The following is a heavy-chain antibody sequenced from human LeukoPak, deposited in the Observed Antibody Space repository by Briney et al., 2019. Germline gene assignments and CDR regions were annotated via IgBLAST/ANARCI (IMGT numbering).Heavy chain of an antibody. D-gene: IGHD1-1*01. V-gene: IGHV3-30-3*01. CDR1: GFTFSSYA. CDR2: ISYDGSNK. J-gene: IGHJ3*02. CDR3: AKDSYSQNGIYDALDI. Sequence: GGSLRLSCAASGFTFSSYAMHWVRQAPGKGLEWVAVISYDGSNKYYADSVKGRFTISRDDSKNTLFLQMNSLRAEDTAIYYCAKDSYSQNGIYDALDIWGQGTMVTVSS.